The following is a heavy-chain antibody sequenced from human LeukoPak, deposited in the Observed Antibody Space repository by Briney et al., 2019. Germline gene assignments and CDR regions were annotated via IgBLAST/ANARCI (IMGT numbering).Heavy chain of an antibody. D-gene: IGHD3-22*01. CDR3: ARDHEITMIVVATPGPDY. Sequence: GGSLRLSCAASGFTFSSYGMHWVRQAPGKGLEWVAFIRYNGSNKYYADSVKGRFTISRDNSKNTLYLQMNSLRAEDTAVYYCARDHEITMIVVATPGPDYWGQGTLVTVSS. J-gene: IGHJ4*02. CDR1: GFTFSSYG. V-gene: IGHV3-30*02. CDR2: IRYNGSNK.